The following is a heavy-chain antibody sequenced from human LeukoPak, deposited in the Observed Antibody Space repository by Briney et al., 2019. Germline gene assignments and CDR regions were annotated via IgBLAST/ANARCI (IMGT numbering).Heavy chain of an antibody. D-gene: IGHD6-13*01. Sequence: ASVKVSCKASGYTFTGYYMHWVRQAPGQGLEWMRGIIPIFGTANYAQKFQGRVTITADKSTSTAYMELSSLRSEDPAVYYCARRSSSSWYGVFDYWGQGTLVTVSS. CDR3: ARRSSSSWYGVFDY. CDR1: GYTFTGYY. J-gene: IGHJ4*02. V-gene: IGHV1-69*06. CDR2: IIPIFGTA.